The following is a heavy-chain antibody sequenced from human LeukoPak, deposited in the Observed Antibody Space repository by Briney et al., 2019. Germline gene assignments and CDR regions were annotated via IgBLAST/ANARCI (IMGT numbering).Heavy chain of an antibody. CDR1: GFTFSSYE. J-gene: IGHJ4*02. D-gene: IGHD5-24*01. Sequence: GGSLRLSCAASGFTFSSYEMNWVRQAPGKGLEWVSYISSRSNTIYYADSVKGRFTISRDNAKNSLFLQMNSLRAEDTAVYYCVREGHNFDFWGQGTLVTVSS. V-gene: IGHV3-48*03. CDR3: VREGHNFDF. CDR2: ISSRSNTI.